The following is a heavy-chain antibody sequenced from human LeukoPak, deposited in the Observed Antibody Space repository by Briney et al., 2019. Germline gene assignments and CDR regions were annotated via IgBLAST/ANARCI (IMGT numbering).Heavy chain of an antibody. Sequence: PSETLSLTCAVSGYSISSGYYWGWIRQPPGKGLEWIGSIYHSGSTYYNPSLKSRVTISVDTSKNQFSLKLNSVTAADTAVYYCARGPDILTGYFNDASDIWGQGTMVTVSS. CDR1: GYSISSGYY. D-gene: IGHD3-9*01. V-gene: IGHV4-38-2*01. CDR3: ARGPDILTGYFNDASDI. CDR2: IYHSGST. J-gene: IGHJ3*02.